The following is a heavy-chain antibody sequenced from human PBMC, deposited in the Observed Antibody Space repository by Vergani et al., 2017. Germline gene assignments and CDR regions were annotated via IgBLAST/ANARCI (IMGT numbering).Heavy chain of an antibody. D-gene: IGHD6-13*01. V-gene: IGHV3-9*01. CDR3: ARIAAAGNDL. CDR2: ISWNSGSI. CDR1: GFTFDDYA. Sequence: EVQLLESGGGLVQPGGSLRLSCAASGFTFDDYAMHWVRQAPGKGLEWVSGISWNSGSIGYADSVKGRFTISRDNAKNSLYLQMNSLRAEDTALYYCARIAAAGNDLWGRGTLVTVSS. J-gene: IGHJ2*01.